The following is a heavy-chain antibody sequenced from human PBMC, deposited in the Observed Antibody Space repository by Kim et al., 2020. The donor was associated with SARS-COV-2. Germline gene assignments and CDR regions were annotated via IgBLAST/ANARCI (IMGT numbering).Heavy chain of an antibody. J-gene: IGHJ2*01. D-gene: IGHD5-18*01. CDR3: ARGRPYSYGKDWYFDL. V-gene: IGHV1-8*01. Sequence: ASVKVSCKASGYTFTSYDINWVRQATGQGLEWMGWMNPNSGNTGYAQKFQGRVTMTRNTSISTAYMELSSLRSEDTAVYYCARGRPYSYGKDWYFDLWGRGTLVTVSS. CDR2: MNPNSGNT. CDR1: GYTFTSYD.